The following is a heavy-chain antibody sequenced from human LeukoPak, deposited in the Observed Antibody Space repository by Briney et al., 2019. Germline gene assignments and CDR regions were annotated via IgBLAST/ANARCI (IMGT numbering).Heavy chain of an antibody. D-gene: IGHD3-16*02. Sequence: GGSLRLSCAASGFSFDTYAISWVRQAPGKGLEWVSAISGSGGNTYYADSVKGRFTMSRDNSKNTLYLQMNSLRAEDTAVYFCAKTVSGSHSYQGGDYWGQGTLVTVST. CDR2: ISGSGGNT. V-gene: IGHV3-23*01. CDR1: GFSFDTYA. CDR3: AKTVSGSHSYQGGDY. J-gene: IGHJ4*02.